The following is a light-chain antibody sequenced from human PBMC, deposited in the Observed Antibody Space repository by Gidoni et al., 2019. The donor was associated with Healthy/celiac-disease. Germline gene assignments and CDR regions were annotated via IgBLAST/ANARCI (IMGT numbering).Light chain of an antibody. V-gene: IGLV2-14*01. CDR3: SSYTSSSTLV. J-gene: IGLJ2*01. CDR2: DVS. CDR1: SSDVGGYTY. Sequence: QSARPQPASVSGCPGQPITTSCPGTSSDVGGYTYVSWYQQHPGKAPKLMIYDVSNRPSGVSNRFSGSKSGNTASLTISGLQAEDEADYYCSSYTSSSTLVFGGGTKLTVL.